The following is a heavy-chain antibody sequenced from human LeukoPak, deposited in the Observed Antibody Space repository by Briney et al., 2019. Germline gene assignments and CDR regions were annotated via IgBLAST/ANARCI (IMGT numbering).Heavy chain of an antibody. D-gene: IGHD3-22*01. CDR3: ARVDYYDSSPSYMDV. Sequence: ASVKVSCKASGYTFTSYGISWVRQAPGQGLEWMGWISAYNGNTNYAQKLQGRVTMTTDTSTSTAYMELRSLRSDDTAVYYCARVDYYDSSPSYMDVWGKGTTVTVSS. J-gene: IGHJ6*03. CDR1: GYTFTSYG. V-gene: IGHV1-18*01. CDR2: ISAYNGNT.